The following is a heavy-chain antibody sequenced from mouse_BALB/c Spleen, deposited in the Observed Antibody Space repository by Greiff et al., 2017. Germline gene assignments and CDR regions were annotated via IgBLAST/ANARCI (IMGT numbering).Heavy chain of an antibody. V-gene: IGHV1S29*02. CDR2: IYPYNGGT. CDR1: GYTFTDYN. D-gene: IGHD2-4*01. J-gene: IGHJ4*01. CDR3: AREDYDYGRGAMDY. Sequence: EVQLQQSGPELVKPGASVKISCKASGYTFTDYNMHWVKQSHGKSLEWIGYIYPYNGGTGYNQKFKSKATLTVDNSSSTAYMELRSLTSEDSAVYYCAREDYDYGRGAMDYWGQGTSVTVSS.